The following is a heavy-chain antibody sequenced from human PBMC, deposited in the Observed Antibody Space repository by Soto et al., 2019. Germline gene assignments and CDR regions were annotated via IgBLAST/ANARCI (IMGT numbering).Heavy chain of an antibody. V-gene: IGHV3-33*01. Sequence: QVQLVESGGGVVQPGRSLRLSCAASGFTFSRYGMNWVRQAPGKGLEWVAGIGFDGNGKYYADSVKGRLTVSRDNSKSTLYMPMNSLRVEDTAVYYSARDRVSYSGYGEDFDMWGQGTMVTVSS. J-gene: IGHJ3*02. CDR3: ARDRVSYSGYGEDFDM. CDR2: IGFDGNGK. D-gene: IGHD5-12*01. CDR1: GFTFSRYG.